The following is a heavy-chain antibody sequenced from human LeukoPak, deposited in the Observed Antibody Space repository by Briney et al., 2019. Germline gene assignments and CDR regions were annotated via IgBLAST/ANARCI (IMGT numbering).Heavy chain of an antibody. CDR2: IYYSGST. D-gene: IGHD3-10*01. CDR1: GGSISSSSYY. CDR3: ARWVITMVRGVISLSRWGFDP. Sequence: SETLSLTCTVSGGSISSSSYYWGWIRQPPGKGLEWIGSIYYSGSTYYNPSLKSRVTISVDTSKNQFSLKLSSVTAADTAVYYCARWVITMVRGVISLSRWGFDPWGQGTLVTVSS. V-gene: IGHV4-39*07. J-gene: IGHJ5*02.